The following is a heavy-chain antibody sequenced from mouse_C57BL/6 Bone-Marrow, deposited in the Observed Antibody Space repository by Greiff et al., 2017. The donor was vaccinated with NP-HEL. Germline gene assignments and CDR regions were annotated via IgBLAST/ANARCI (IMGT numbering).Heavy chain of an antibody. V-gene: IGHV1-63*01. CDR2: IYPGGGYT. CDR1: GYTFTNYW. D-gene: IGHD2-3*01. J-gene: IGHJ4*01. Sequence: VQGVESGAELVRPGTSVKMSCKASGYTFTNYWIGWAKQRPGHGLEWIGDIYPGGGYTNYNEKFKGKATLTADKSSSTAYMQFSSLTSEDSAIYYGARGGGYSYYYAMDYWGQGTSVTVSS. CDR3: ARGGGYSYYYAMDY.